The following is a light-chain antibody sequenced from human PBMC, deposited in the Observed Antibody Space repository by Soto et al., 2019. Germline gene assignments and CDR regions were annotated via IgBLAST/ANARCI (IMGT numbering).Light chain of an antibody. J-gene: IGLJ1*01. V-gene: IGLV2-14*03. CDR2: GVT. Sequence: QSVLTQPTSVSGSPGQSITISCTGNHNDIGTYDYVSWYQQHPGRAPRLLIHGVTTRPSGISDRFSASKSGLTASLTISGLQPEDEADYSCSSFNSNRIYVFGPGTKVTVL. CDR1: HNDIGTYDY. CDR3: SSFNSNRIYV.